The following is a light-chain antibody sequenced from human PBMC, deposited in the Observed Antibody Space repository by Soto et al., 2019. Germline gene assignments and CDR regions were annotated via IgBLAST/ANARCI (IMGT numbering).Light chain of an antibody. Sequence: SYELTQPPSVSVSPGQTARITCSGDALPKQYAYWYQQKPGQAPVLVIYKDSEMPSGIPERFSGSSSGTTVTLTISGVQAEDEADYYCQSADSSGTYHVFGTGTKLTVL. CDR2: KDS. J-gene: IGLJ1*01. CDR1: ALPKQY. CDR3: QSADSSGTYHV. V-gene: IGLV3-25*03.